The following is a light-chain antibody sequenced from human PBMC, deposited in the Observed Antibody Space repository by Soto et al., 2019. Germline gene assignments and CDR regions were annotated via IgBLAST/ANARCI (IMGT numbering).Light chain of an antibody. CDR2: DAS. CDR3: QKHDGVPL. V-gene: IGKV1-33*01. J-gene: IGKJ3*01. CDR1: QGISNH. Sequence: DIQLTQSPSSLSASVGDRVTITCQASQGISNHLNWYQQKPGKAPNLLIYDASDLETGVPSMFSGGGSGTFFSFTINILQPEDIATYYCQKHDGVPLFGPGTKVDIK.